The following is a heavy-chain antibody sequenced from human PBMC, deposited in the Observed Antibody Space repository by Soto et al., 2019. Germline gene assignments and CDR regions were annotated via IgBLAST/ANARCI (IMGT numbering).Heavy chain of an antibody. V-gene: IGHV3-30*18. D-gene: IGHD4-17*01. CDR3: AKDHLETTVTTPSY. CDR2: ISYDGNNK. CDR1: GFTFSSYG. J-gene: IGHJ4*02. Sequence: QVQLVASGGGVVQPGRSLRLSCAASGFTFSSYGMHWVRQAPGKGLEWVAVISYDGNNKYYADSVKGRFTISRDNFKTTLYLQMESLRAEATAMYYCAKDHLETTVTTPSYWGQGTLVTVSS.